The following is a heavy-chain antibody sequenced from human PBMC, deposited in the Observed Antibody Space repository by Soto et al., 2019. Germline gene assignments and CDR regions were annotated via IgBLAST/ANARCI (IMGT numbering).Heavy chain of an antibody. CDR3: ARVLGYCSSTSCAYHFDY. D-gene: IGHD2-2*01. CDR1: GGSISSYY. CDR2: IYTSGST. V-gene: IGHV4-4*07. J-gene: IGHJ4*02. Sequence: SETLSLTCTVSGGSISSYYWSWIRQPAGKRLEWIGRIYTSGSTNYNPSLKSRVTMSVDTSKNQFSLKLSSVTAADTAVYYCARVLGYCSSTSCAYHFDYWGQGXLVTVYS.